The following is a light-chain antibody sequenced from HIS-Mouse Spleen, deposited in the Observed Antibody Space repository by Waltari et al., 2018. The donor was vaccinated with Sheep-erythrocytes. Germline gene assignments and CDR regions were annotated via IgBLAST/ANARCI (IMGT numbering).Light chain of an antibody. CDR1: QGISSW. V-gene: IGKV1-12*01. Sequence: DIQLTQSPSSVSASVGDRVTITCRASQGISSWLAYYQQKPGKAPKLLIYGACSLQSGAPSRFGGSGSEKDFTLTISTLQPEDFATYDCQQANSFPYTFGQGTKLEIK. J-gene: IGKJ2*01. CDR3: QQANSFPYT. CDR2: GAC.